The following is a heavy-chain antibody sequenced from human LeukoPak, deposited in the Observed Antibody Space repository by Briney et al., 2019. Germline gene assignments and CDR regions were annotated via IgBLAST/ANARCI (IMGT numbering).Heavy chain of an antibody. J-gene: IGHJ4*02. Sequence: SETLSLTCTVSGGSVRSGNYYWSWIRQPPGKGLEWIGYINYGGSDNSNPSFKSRVTISVDTSKNMISLRLSSVAAADTASYYCARHSIVLAAADFWGQGTLVTVSS. D-gene: IGHD6-19*01. V-gene: IGHV4-61*01. CDR3: ARHSIVLAAADF. CDR2: INYGGSD. CDR1: GGSVRSGNYY.